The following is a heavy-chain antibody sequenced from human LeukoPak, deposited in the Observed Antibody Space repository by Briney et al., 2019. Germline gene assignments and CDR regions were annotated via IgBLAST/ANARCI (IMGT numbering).Heavy chain of an antibody. V-gene: IGHV4-59*01. D-gene: IGHD3-3*01. CDR3: ARGGGYDFWSGYRGYGAFDI. CDR2: IYYSGST. J-gene: IGHJ3*02. Sequence: PSETLSLTCTVSGGSISSYYWSWIRQPPGKGLEWIGYIYYSGSTNYNPSLKSRVTISVDTSKNQFSLKLSSVTAADTAVYYCARGGGYDFWSGYRGYGAFDIWGQGTMVTVSS. CDR1: GGSISSYY.